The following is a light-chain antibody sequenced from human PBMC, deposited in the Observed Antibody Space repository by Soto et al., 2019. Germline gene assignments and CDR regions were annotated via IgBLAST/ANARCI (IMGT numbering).Light chain of an antibody. Sequence: EIVLTQSPATLSLSPGERATLSCRASQSVSSYLAWYQQKPGQAPRLLIYDASNRATGIPARFSGSGSGTDFTLTISSLKPEDFAVYYCQQRSNWTLVFGGGTKVDIK. V-gene: IGKV3-11*01. CDR3: QQRSNWTLV. CDR1: QSVSSY. CDR2: DAS. J-gene: IGKJ4*01.